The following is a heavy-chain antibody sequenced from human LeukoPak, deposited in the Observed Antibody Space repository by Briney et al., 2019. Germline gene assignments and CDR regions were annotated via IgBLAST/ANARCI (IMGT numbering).Heavy chain of an antibody. CDR1: GGTFSSYA. Sequence: SVKVSCKASGGTFSSYAIIWVRQAPGQGLEWMGGIIPIFGTANYAQRFQGRVTITADESTSTAYMELSSLRSEDTAVYYCARDLGLYGGNSALDYWGQGTLVTVSS. D-gene: IGHD4-23*01. V-gene: IGHV1-69*01. CDR3: ARDLGLYGGNSALDY. J-gene: IGHJ4*02. CDR2: IIPIFGTA.